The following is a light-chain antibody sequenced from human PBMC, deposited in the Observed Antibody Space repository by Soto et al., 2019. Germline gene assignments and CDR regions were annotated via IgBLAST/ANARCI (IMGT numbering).Light chain of an antibody. Sequence: QSVLTQPPSVSGAPGQRITISCTGSSCDIGAGYVVPWYQQLPGTAPKLMIYGISKRPSGVPDRFSGSKSGTSASLAISGLQAEDEADYYCRSYDSSLSGYVFGAGTKVTVL. V-gene: IGLV1-40*01. J-gene: IGLJ1*01. CDR1: SCDIGAGYV. CDR2: GIS. CDR3: RSYDSSLSGYV.